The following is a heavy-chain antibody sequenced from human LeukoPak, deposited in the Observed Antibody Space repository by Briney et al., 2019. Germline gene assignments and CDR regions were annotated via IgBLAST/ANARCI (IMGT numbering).Heavy chain of an antibody. J-gene: IGHJ5*02. CDR3: ARANYDFWSGYYLYNWFDP. CDR2: ISYDGSNK. Sequence: QPGGSLRLSCAASGFTFSNYAMHWVRQAPGKGLEWVAVISYDGSNKYYADSVKGRFTISRDNSKSTLYLQMNSLRAEDTAVYYCARANYDFWSGYYLYNWFDPWGQGTLVTVSS. D-gene: IGHD3-3*01. V-gene: IGHV3-30-3*01. CDR1: GFTFSNYA.